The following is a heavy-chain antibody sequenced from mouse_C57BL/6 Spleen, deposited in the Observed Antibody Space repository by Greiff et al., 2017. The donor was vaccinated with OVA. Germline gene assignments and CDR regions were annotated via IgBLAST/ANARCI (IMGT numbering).Heavy chain of an antibody. D-gene: IGHD1-1*01. CDR2: IWSGGST. CDR1: GFSLTSYG. J-gene: IGHJ4*01. CDR3: ARRRGYGSSYEAMDY. V-gene: IGHV2-2*01. Sequence: VQLQESGPGLVQPSQSLSITCTVSGFSLTSYGVHWVRQSPGKGLAWLGVIWSGGSTDYNAAFISRLSISKDNSKSQVFLKMNSLQADDTAIYYCARRRGYGSSYEAMDYWGQGTSVTVSS.